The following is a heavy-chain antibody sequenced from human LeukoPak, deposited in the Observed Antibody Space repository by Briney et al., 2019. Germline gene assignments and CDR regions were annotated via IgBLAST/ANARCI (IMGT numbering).Heavy chain of an antibody. CDR1: GFTFSSYA. V-gene: IGHV3-23*01. Sequence: GGSLRLSCAASGFTFSSYAMSWVRQAPGKGLEWVSAISGSGGSTYYADSVKGRFTISRDNSKNTLYLQMNSLRAEDTAVYHCAKKLLWFGEVIDYWGQGTLVTVSS. CDR2: ISGSGGST. J-gene: IGHJ4*02. CDR3: AKKLLWFGEVIDY. D-gene: IGHD3-10*01.